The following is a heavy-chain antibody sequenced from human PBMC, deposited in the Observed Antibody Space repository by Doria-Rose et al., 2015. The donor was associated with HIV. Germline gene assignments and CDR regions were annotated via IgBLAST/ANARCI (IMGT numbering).Heavy chain of an antibody. V-gene: IGHV2-26*01. CDR3: ARIKSSRWYHKYYFDF. D-gene: IGHD6-13*01. J-gene: IGHJ4*02. CDR1: GVSLSSPGMG. Sequence: QVTLKESGPVLVKPTETLTLTCTASGVSLSSPGMGVSWTRQPPGKALEWLANIFSDDERSYKTSLKSRLTISRGTSKSQVVLTMTDMDPVDTATYYCARIKSSRWYHKYYFDFWGQGTLVIVSA. CDR2: IFSDDER.